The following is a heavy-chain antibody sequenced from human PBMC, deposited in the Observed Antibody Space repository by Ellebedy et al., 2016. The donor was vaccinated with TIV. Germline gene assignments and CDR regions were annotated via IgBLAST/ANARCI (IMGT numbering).Heavy chain of an antibody. CDR1: GVSISGGDYC. CDR2: ISHSGST. J-gene: IGHJ6*02. D-gene: IGHD6-13*01. CDR3: ARALSSSWFHYYFYGMDL. V-gene: IGHV4-30-4*01. Sequence: SETLSLTCTVSGVSISGGDYCWSWIRQSPGKGLEWIGYISHSGSTSYNPSLESRVTISIGTSKKQFSLNLTSVSAADTAVYYCARALSSSWFHYYFYGMDLWGQGTTVTVSS.